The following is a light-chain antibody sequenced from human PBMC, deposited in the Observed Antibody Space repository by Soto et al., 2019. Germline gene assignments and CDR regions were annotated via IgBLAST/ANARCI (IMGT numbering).Light chain of an antibody. CDR1: QSLVHSDGNTY. Sequence: DIVMTQTPLSSPVTLGQPASISCRSSQSLVHSDGNTYLSWLYQRPGQPPRLLIYQISKRFSGVPDRFSGSGAGTDFTLKISRVESEDVGIYYCMQATQLRTFGQGTKVEIK. CDR2: QIS. CDR3: MQATQLRT. V-gene: IGKV2-24*01. J-gene: IGKJ1*01.